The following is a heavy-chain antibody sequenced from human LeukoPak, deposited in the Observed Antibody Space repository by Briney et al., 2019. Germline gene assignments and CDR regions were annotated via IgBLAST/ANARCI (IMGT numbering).Heavy chain of an antibody. CDR3: ARIEYSSSYGGYYCDY. Sequence: AASVKVSCKASGYTFTSYDINWVQQATGQGLEWMGWMNPNSGNTGYAQKFQGRVTMTRNTSISTAYMELSSLRSEDTAVYYCARIEYSSSYGGYYCDYWGQGTLVNVSS. J-gene: IGHJ4*02. V-gene: IGHV1-8*01. CDR1: GYTFTSYD. CDR2: MNPNSGNT. D-gene: IGHD6-6*01.